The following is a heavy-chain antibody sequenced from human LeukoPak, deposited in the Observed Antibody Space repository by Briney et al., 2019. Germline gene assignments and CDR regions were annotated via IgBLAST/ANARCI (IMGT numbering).Heavy chain of an antibody. Sequence: GGSLRLSCAASGFTFSSYGMHWVRQAPGKGLEWVAVIWYDGSNKYYADSVKGRFTISRDTSENTLYLQMNSLRAEDTAVYYCAKDLAYCGGDCYTGLDYWGQGTLVTVSS. D-gene: IGHD2-21*01. CDR1: GFTFSSYG. CDR2: IWYDGSNK. J-gene: IGHJ4*02. CDR3: AKDLAYCGGDCYTGLDY. V-gene: IGHV3-33*06.